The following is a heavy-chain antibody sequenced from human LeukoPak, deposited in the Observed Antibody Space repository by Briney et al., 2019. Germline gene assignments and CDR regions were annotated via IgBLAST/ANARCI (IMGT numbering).Heavy chain of an antibody. CDR2: ISYSGST. D-gene: IGHD3-22*01. CDR3: ARGGPGSGWHYYLDY. Sequence: SETLSLTCTVSSGSISNYYWSWIRQPPGKGLEWIGYISYSGSTNYSPSLKGRVTISIDTSKNQFSLKLSSVTGADTAVYYCARGGPGSGWHYYLDYWGQGTLVTVSS. J-gene: IGHJ4*02. V-gene: IGHV4-59*01. CDR1: SGSISNYY.